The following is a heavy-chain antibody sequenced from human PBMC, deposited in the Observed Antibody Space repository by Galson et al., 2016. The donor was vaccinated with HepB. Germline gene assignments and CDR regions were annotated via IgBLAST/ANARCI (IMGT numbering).Heavy chain of an antibody. CDR1: GYTFTSYD. V-gene: IGHV1-8*01. J-gene: IGHJ4*02. CDR3: VRGRYGDYDGGSDY. Sequence: SVKVSCKASGYTFTSYDINWVRQATGQGLEWMGWMNLNSGNTGYAQKFQGRVTMTRDTSISTAYMELSSLKSEDTAVYYCVRGRYGDYDGGSDYWGQGTLVTVS. CDR2: MNLNSGNT. D-gene: IGHD4-17*01.